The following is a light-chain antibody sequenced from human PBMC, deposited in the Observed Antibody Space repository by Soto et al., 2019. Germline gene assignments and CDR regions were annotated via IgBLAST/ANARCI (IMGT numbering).Light chain of an antibody. CDR1: QSVASH. CDR3: QHYNNWPHT. V-gene: IGKV3-15*01. J-gene: IGKJ2*01. CDR2: GAS. Sequence: ERVMTQSPATLSVSPGERATLSCRASQSVASHIAWYQHKPGQAPRLLIYGASTRATGIPARFSGSGSGTEFTLTISSLQSEDFAVYYCQHYNNWPHTFGQGPRWIS.